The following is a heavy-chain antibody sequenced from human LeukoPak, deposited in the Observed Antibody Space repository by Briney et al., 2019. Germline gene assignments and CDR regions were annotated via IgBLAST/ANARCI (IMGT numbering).Heavy chain of an antibody. Sequence: GGSLRLSCAASGFTFSSYWMSWVRQAPGKGLEWVANIKQDGSEKYYVDSVKGRFTISRDNAKNSLYLQMNSLRAEDTAVYYCARENYYGSGSHYNVRYYYGMDVWGQGTTVTVSS. V-gene: IGHV3-7*01. CDR2: IKQDGSEK. D-gene: IGHD3-10*01. CDR3: ARENYYGSGSHYNVRYYYGMDV. J-gene: IGHJ6*02. CDR1: GFTFSSYW.